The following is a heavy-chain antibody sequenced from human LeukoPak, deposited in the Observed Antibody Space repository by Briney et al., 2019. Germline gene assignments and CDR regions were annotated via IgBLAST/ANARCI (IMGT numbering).Heavy chain of an antibody. J-gene: IGHJ4*02. CDR2: IYYSGST. Sequence: SETLSLTCTVSGGSISSSSYYWGWIRQPPGKGLEWIGSIYYSGSTYYNPSLKSRVTISVDTSKNQFSLKLSSVTAADTAVYYCARDYPGGILTGYHGPIDYWGQGTLVTVSS. D-gene: IGHD3-9*01. CDR3: ARDYPGGILTGYHGPIDY. CDR1: GGSISSSSYY. V-gene: IGHV4-39*07.